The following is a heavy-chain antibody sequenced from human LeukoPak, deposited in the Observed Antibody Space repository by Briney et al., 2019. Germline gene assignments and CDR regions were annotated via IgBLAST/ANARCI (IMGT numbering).Heavy chain of an antibody. CDR2: IKSKTDGGTT. J-gene: IGHJ6*02. Sequence: GSLRLSCAASGFTFSNAWMSWVRQAPGKGLEWVGRIKSKTDGGTTDYAAPVKGRFTISRDDSKNTLYLQMNSLKTEDTAVYYCTTDRLRASGYSSGWFYYYYGMDVWGQGTTVTVSS. D-gene: IGHD6-19*01. CDR3: TTDRLRASGYSSGWFYYYYGMDV. V-gene: IGHV3-15*01. CDR1: GFTFSNAW.